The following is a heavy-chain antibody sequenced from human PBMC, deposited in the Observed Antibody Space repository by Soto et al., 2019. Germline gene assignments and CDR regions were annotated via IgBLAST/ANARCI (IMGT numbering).Heavy chain of an antibody. J-gene: IGHJ6*02. CDR1: GYTFTSYD. Sequence: ASVKVSCKASGYTFTSYDINWVRQATGQGLEWMGWMNPNSGNTGYAQKFQGRVTMTRNTSISTAYMELSSLRSEDTAVYYCARDDCSSTSCPPGMDVWGQGTTVTVS. D-gene: IGHD2-2*01. V-gene: IGHV1-8*01. CDR3: ARDDCSSTSCPPGMDV. CDR2: MNPNSGNT.